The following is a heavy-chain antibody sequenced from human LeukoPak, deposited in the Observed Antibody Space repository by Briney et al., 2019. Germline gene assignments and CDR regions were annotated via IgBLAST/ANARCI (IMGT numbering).Heavy chain of an antibody. V-gene: IGHV4-59*11. CDR1: GGSISSHY. D-gene: IGHD3-22*01. CDR2: IYYSGTT. Sequence: PSETLSLTCTVSGGSISSHYWSWIRQPPGKGLEWIGYIYYSGTTNYNPSLKSRVTISVDTSKNQFSLKLSSVTAADTAVYYCARGHYYDSSGPPYYFDYWGQGTLVTVSS. CDR3: ARGHYYDSSGPPYYFDY. J-gene: IGHJ4*02.